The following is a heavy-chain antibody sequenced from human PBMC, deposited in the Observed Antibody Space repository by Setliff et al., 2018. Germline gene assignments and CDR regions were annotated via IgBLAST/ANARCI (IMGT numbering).Heavy chain of an antibody. J-gene: IGHJ4*02. D-gene: IGHD1-26*01. Sequence: GGSLRLSCAASGFIFSGYWVHWVRQAPGKGLMWVSRMHSDDRSITYADSVKGRFTISRDNAKNMLYLQMNSLRAEDTAVYYCVREGGNYFPLDYWGLGTLVTVSS. CDR2: MHSDDRSI. CDR1: GFIFSGYW. V-gene: IGHV3-74*03. CDR3: VREGGNYFPLDY.